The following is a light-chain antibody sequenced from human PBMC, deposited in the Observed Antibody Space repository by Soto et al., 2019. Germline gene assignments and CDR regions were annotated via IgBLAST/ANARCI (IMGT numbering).Light chain of an antibody. CDR1: QSVSSSY. V-gene: IGKV3-20*01. CDR2: GAS. J-gene: IGKJ3*01. CDR3: QQYGSSPRT. Sequence: EIVLTQSPGTLSLSPGEIATLSFRASQSVSSSYLAWYQQKPGQAPRLLIYGASSRATGIPDRFSGSGSGTDFTLTISRLEPEDFAVYYCQQYGSSPRTFGPGTKVDI.